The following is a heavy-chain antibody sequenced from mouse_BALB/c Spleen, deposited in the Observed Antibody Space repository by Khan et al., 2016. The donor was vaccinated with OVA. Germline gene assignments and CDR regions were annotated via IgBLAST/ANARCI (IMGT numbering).Heavy chain of an antibody. CDR2: ISHGGSSV. J-gene: IGHJ4*01. D-gene: IGHD1-1*01. CDR1: GFTFSSYT. V-gene: IGHV5-12-2*01. Sequence: EVKLMESGGGLVQPGGSLKLSCAASGFTFSSYTMSWVRQTPDKRLEWVAFISHGGSSVYYPDTVKGRFTSSRDNAKNTLYLQLSSMKSEDTAMYYCTRPSTTKYDYGMDYWGQGTSVIVSS. CDR3: TRPSTTKYDYGMDY.